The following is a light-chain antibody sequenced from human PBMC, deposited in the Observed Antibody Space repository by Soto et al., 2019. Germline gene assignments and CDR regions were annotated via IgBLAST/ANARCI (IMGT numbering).Light chain of an antibody. CDR3: QQHNNWPLT. Sequence: EIVMTQSPATVSVSPGERATLSCRASQSVSTNLAWYQQQPGQAPRLLVYGASTRATGIPARFSGSGSGTQFTLTISSLQSEDFAVYYCQQHNNWPLTFGGGTKVEIK. CDR1: QSVSTN. CDR2: GAS. J-gene: IGKJ4*01. V-gene: IGKV3-15*01.